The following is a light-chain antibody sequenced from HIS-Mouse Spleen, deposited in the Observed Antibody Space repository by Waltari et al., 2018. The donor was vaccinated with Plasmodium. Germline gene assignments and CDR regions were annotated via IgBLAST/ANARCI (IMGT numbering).Light chain of an antibody. V-gene: IGKV4-1*01. J-gene: IGKJ2*01. CDR3: QQYYSTPPYT. CDR1: QSVLSSSNNKNY. CDR2: WAS. Sequence: DIVMTQSPDSLAVSLGERATINCKSSQSVLSSSNNKNYLAWYQQKPGQPPKRLIYWASTRESGVPDRFSGSGSGTDFTLTISSLQAEDVAVYYCQQYYSTPPYTFGQGTKLEIK.